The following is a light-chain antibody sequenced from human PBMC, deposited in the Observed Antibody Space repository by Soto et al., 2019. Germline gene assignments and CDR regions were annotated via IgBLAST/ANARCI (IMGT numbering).Light chain of an antibody. CDR1: QSVSSTY. CDR2: GAS. V-gene: IGKV3-20*01. Sequence: EIVLTQSPGTLSLSPGERATLCCRASQSVSSTYLAWYQQKPGQAPRLLIYGASSRATGIPDRFSGSGSGTDFTLTISRLEPEDFAVYYCQQYESSPTTFGGGTKVEIK. J-gene: IGKJ4*01. CDR3: QQYESSPTT.